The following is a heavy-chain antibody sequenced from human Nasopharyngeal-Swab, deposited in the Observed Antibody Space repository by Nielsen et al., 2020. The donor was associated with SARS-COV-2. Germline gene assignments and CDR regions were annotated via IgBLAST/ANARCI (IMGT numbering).Heavy chain of an antibody. CDR1: GYTFTSYA. V-gene: IGHV1-3*01. CDR3: ARAFILGAAFDY. D-gene: IGHD1-26*01. J-gene: IGHJ4*02. CDR2: INAGNGNT. Sequence: ASVKVSCKASGYTFTSYAMHWVRQAPGQRLEWMGWINAGNGNTKYSQKFQGRVTITRDTSASTAYMELSSLRSEDTAVYYCARAFILGAAFDYWGQGTLVTVSS.